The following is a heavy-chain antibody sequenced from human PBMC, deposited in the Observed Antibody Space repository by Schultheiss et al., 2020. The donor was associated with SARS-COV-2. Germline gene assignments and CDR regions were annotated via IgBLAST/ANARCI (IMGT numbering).Heavy chain of an antibody. CDR2: IYYSGST. D-gene: IGHD1-26*01. CDR3: ARGWFPEATSFAFDS. Sequence: SETLSLTCAVYGGSFSGYYWSWIRQLPGKGLEWMGYIYYSGSTYYTPSLKSLVSISLDTSKNQFALKLTSVTAADTAIYYCARGWFPEATSFAFDSWGRGTLVTVSS. CDR1: GGSFSGYY. V-gene: IGHV4-31*01. J-gene: IGHJ4*02.